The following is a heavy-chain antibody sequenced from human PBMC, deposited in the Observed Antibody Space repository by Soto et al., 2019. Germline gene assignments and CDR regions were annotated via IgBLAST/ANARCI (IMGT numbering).Heavy chain of an antibody. D-gene: IGHD6-13*01. CDR2: INRDGSKK. CDR3: ARDVSPGSSSLYLDAFDI. V-gene: IGHV3-7*05. CDR1: GFTLSAYW. Sequence: VQLEESGGDLVQPGGSLRLSCAASGFTLSAYWMTWVRQAPGKGLEWVANINRDGSKKSYLDSVRGRFTISRDNLGNSLYLQMDSLRADDTALYYCARDVSPGSSSLYLDAFDIWGQGTMVTVSS. J-gene: IGHJ3*02.